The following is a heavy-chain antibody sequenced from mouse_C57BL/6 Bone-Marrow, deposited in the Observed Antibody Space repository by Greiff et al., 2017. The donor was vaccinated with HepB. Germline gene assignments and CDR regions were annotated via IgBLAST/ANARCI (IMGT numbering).Heavy chain of an antibody. V-gene: IGHV1-53*01. Sequence: QVQLQQPRTELVKPGASVKLSCKASGYTFTSYWMHWVKQRPGQGLEWIGNINPSNGGTNYNEKFKSKATLTVDKSSSTAYMQLSSLTSEDSAVYYCARSLLITTVVATRDWGQGTTLTVSS. J-gene: IGHJ2*01. CDR2: INPSNGGT. CDR3: ARSLLITTVVATRD. D-gene: IGHD1-1*01. CDR1: GYTFTSYW.